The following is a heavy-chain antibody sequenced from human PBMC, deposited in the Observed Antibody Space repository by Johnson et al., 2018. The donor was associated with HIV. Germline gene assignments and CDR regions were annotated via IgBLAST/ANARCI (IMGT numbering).Heavy chain of an antibody. CDR1: GLIFTRSW. V-gene: IGHV3-33*08. J-gene: IGHJ3*02. D-gene: IGHD1-1*01. CDR3: ARDGTETGPDDAFDI. CDR2: IWYDGSNK. Sequence: QVQLVESGGGLVQPGGSLRLSCAASGLIFTRSWMHWVRQAPGKGLVWVAVIWYDGSNKYYADSVKGRFTISRDNSNNTLYVEMNSLRAEDTAMYYCARDGTETGPDDAFDIWGQGTMVTVSS.